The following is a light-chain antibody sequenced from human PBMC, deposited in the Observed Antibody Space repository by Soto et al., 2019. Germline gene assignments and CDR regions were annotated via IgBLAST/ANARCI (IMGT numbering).Light chain of an antibody. CDR3: QQYNSYSLFT. CDR2: KAS. CDR1: QSISSW. V-gene: IGKV1-5*03. Sequence: DIQMTQSPSTLSASVGDRVTITCRASQSISSWLAWYQQKPGKATKLLIYKASSLESGVPSRFSGSGSGTEFTLTISSLQPDDFATYYCQQYNSYSLFTFGPGTKVDIK. J-gene: IGKJ3*01.